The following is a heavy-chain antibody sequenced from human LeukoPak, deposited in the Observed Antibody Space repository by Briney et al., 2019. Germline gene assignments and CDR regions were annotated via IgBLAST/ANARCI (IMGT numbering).Heavy chain of an antibody. CDR3: ARDKGGYDSKLWDY. V-gene: IGHV4-4*02. Sequence: SGTLSLTCAVSGGSISSSNWWSWVRQPPGKGLEWIGEIYHSGSTNYNPSLKSRVTLSVDKSKNQFSLKLSSVTAADTAVYYCARDKGGYDSKLWDYWGQGTLVTVSS. D-gene: IGHD5-12*01. J-gene: IGHJ4*02. CDR2: IYHSGST. CDR1: GGSISSSNW.